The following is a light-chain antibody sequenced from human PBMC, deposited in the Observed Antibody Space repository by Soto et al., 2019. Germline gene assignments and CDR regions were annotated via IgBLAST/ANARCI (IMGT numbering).Light chain of an antibody. J-gene: IGLJ1*01. CDR2: EGH. V-gene: IGLV2-23*01. Sequence: QSALAQTASVSGSPGQSITISCTGASGYVGTYSLVSWYQQHPGKAPKVVIYEGHKRPSGVPDRFSGSTSVNTASLTISGLQTDDEADYSCCLYVGATTYVFGNGTKVTVL. CDR3: CLYVGATTYV. CDR1: SGYVGTYSL.